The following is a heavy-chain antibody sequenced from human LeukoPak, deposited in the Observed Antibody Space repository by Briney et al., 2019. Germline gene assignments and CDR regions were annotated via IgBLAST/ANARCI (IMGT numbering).Heavy chain of an antibody. J-gene: IGHJ4*02. CDR2: ISGSGGST. D-gene: IGHD3-22*01. V-gene: IGHV3-23*01. CDR1: GFTFSSYA. Sequence: SGGSLRLSYAASGFTFSSYAMSWVRQAPGKGLEWVSAISGSGGSTYYADSVKGRFTISRDNSKNTLYLQMNSLRAEDTAVYYCAKAHTYYYDSSGYYYNWGQGTLVTVSS. CDR3: AKAHTYYYDSSGYYYN.